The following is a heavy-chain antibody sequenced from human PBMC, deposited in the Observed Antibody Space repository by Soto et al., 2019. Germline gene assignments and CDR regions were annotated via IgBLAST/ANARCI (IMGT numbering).Heavy chain of an antibody. Sequence: SGPTLVNPTQTLTLTCTFSGFSLTTAGLGVGWIRQSPEKALEWLALIYWDGDERYRPSLKSRLNITKDTSKDQVVLSMTDMDPVDTATYYCAAGGGSGYRYGSYFGHWGQRILVTVCS. CDR2: IYWDGDE. CDR3: AAGGGSGYRYGSYFGH. V-gene: IGHV2-5*02. D-gene: IGHD5-18*01. J-gene: IGHJ4*02. CDR1: GFSLTTAGLG.